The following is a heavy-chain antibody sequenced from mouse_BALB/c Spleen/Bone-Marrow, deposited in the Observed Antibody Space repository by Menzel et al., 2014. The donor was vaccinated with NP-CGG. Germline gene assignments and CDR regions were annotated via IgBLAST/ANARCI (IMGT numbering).Heavy chain of an antibody. CDR1: GFTFSSFG. Sequence: EVKLVESGGGLVQPGGSRKLSCAASGFTFSSFGMHWVRQAPERGLEWVAYISSGSGTIFYADTVKGRFTISRDNPKNTLFLQMTSLRSEDSAMYYCARGGNWEDFDYWGQGTTPTVSS. V-gene: IGHV5-17*02. CDR3: ARGGNWEDFDY. D-gene: IGHD4-1*01. CDR2: ISSGSGTI. J-gene: IGHJ2*01.